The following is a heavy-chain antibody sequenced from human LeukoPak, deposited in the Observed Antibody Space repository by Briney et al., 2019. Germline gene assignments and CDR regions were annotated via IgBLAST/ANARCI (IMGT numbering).Heavy chain of an antibody. J-gene: IGHJ3*02. D-gene: IGHD3-22*01. CDR3: ARVPSLGIGYDSSGYYPNAFDI. V-gene: IGHV1-46*01. CDR1: GYTFTSYY. Sequence: ASVKVSCKASGYTFTSYYMHWVRQAPGQGLEWMGIINPSGGSTSYAQKFQGRVTMTRDTSTSTVYMELSSLRSEDTAVYYCARVPSLGIGYDSSGYYPNAFDIRGQGTMVTVSS. CDR2: INPSGGST.